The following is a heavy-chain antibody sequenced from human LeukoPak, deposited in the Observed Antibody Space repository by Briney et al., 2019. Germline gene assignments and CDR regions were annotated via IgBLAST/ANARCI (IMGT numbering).Heavy chain of an antibody. V-gene: IGHV4-34*01. Sequence: SETLSLTCAVYGGSFSGYYWSWIRQPPGKGLEWIGEINHSGSTNYNPSLKSRVTISVDTSKNQFSLKLSSVTAADTAVYYCARVDTYGSGSYYNPYYYYGMDVWGQGTTVTVSS. D-gene: IGHD3-10*01. CDR3: ARVDTYGSGSYYNPYYYYGMDV. J-gene: IGHJ6*02. CDR2: INHSGST. CDR1: GGSFSGYY.